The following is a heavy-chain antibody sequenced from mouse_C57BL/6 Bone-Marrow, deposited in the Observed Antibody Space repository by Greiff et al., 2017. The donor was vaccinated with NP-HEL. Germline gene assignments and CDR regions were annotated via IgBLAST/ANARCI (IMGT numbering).Heavy chain of an antibody. V-gene: IGHV1-64*01. Sequence: QVQLQQPGAELVKPGASVKLSCKASGYTFTSYWMHWVKQRPGQGLEWFGLIYPNSGSTNYNEKFKSKATLTVDKSSSTAYMQLSSLTSEDSAVYYCAHAWFAYWGQGTLVTVSA. CDR3: AHAWFAY. CDR2: IYPNSGST. CDR1: GYTFTSYW. J-gene: IGHJ3*01.